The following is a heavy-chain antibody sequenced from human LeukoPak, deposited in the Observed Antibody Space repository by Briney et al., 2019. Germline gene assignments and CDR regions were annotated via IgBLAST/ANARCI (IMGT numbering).Heavy chain of an antibody. CDR1: GYSISSGYY. CDR3: AQKAPYSPAYSQD. J-gene: IGHJ1*01. Sequence: SETLSLTCGVSGYSISSGYYWSWIRQPPGKGLEWIGYIYHSGTTNYNPSLKGRVTISVDTSKNQFSLKLTSVTAADTAVYYCAQKAPYSPAYSQDWGQGTLVTVSS. V-gene: IGHV4-61*01. CDR2: IYHSGTT. D-gene: IGHD2-21*01.